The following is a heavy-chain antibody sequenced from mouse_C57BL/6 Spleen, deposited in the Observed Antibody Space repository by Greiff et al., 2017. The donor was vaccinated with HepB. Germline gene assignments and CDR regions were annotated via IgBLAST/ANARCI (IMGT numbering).Heavy chain of an antibody. D-gene: IGHD1-1*01. Sequence: QVQLQQSGAELVMPGASVKLSCKASGYTFTSYWMHWVKQRPGQGLEWIGEIDPSDSYTNYNQKFKGKSTLTVDKSSSTAYMQLSSLTSEDSAVYYCARSLNYPHFDDWGQGTTLTFSS. CDR3: ARSLNYPHFDD. V-gene: IGHV1-69*01. CDR2: IDPSDSYT. CDR1: GYTFTSYW. J-gene: IGHJ2*01.